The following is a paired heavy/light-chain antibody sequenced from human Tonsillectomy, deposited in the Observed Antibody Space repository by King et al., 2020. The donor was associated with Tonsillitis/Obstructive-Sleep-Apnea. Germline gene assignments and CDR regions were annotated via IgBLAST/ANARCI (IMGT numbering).Light chain of an antibody. CDR1: QGIRNY. V-gene: IGKV1-27*01. CDR3: QKYDSAPPVT. J-gene: IGKJ3*01. Sequence: DIQMTQSPSSLSASVGDRVTITCRASQGIRNYLAWYQQKPGKVPELLIYAASTLQPGVPSRFSGSGSGTDFTLTISSLQPEDVATYYCQKYDSAPPVTFGPGTKVDIK. CDR2: AAS.
Heavy chain of an antibody. Sequence: QVQLVQSGAEVKKPGSSVKVSCQASGGTFGKYAISWVRQAPGQGLEWMGGIIPIFGTPNYAERFQGRVTITADESTSTSYMELSNLRFKDTAVYYCGRGGGYDPWNHYYYMDVWGKGTTVTVSS. CDR2: IIPIFGTP. CDR1: GGTFGKYA. J-gene: IGHJ6*03. CDR3: GRGGGYDPWNHYYYMDV. V-gene: IGHV1-69*01. D-gene: IGHD5-12*01.